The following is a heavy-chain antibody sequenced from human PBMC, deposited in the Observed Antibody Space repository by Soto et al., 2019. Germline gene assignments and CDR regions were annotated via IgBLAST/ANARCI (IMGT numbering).Heavy chain of an antibody. J-gene: IGHJ2*01. V-gene: IGHV4-59*08. CDR1: GGSISSYY. CDR3: ARLRLNIVATMILWYFDL. Sequence: QVQLQESGPGLVKPSETLSLTCTVSGGSISSYYWSWIRQPPGKGLEWIGYIYYSGSTNYNPSLNSRVTIPVDTSKHQFSLMLSSVTAADAAVYYCARLRLNIVATMILWYFDLWGRGTLVTVSS. CDR2: IYYSGST. D-gene: IGHD5-12*01.